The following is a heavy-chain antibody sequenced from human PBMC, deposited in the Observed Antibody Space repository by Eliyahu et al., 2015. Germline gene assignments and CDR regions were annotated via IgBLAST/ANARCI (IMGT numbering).Heavy chain of an antibody. CDR3: ARNDSGYDLADDYYYYYYGMDV. V-gene: IGHV1-69*01. Sequence: QVQLVQSGAEVKKPGSSVKVSCKASGGTFSSYAISWVRQAPGQGLEWMGGIIPXFGTANYAQKFQGRVTITADESTSTAYMELSSLRSEDTAVYYCARNDSGYDLADDYYYYYYGMDVWGQGTTVTVSS. D-gene: IGHD5-12*01. CDR1: GGTFSSYA. J-gene: IGHJ6*02. CDR2: IIPXFGTA.